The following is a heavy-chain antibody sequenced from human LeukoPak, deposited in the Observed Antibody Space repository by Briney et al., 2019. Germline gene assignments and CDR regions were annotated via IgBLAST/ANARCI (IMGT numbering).Heavy chain of an antibody. CDR2: INHSGST. V-gene: IGHV4-34*01. D-gene: IGHD3-10*01. J-gene: IGHJ4*02. CDR1: GGSFSGYY. Sequence: SETLSLTCAVYGGSFSGYYWSWIRQPPGKGLEWIGEINHSGSTNYNPSLKSRVTISVDTSKNQFSLKLSSVTAADTAVYYCARPGRGVSKFDYGARETLVTVP. CDR3: ARPGRGVSKFDY.